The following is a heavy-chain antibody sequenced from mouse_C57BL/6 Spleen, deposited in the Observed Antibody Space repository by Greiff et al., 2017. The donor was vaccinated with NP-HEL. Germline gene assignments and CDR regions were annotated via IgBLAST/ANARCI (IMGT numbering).Heavy chain of an antibody. CDR3: ARTYYDYDGNY. J-gene: IGHJ2*01. CDR1: GYTFTDYY. CDR2: INPNNGGT. V-gene: IGHV1-26*01. Sequence: EVQLQQSGPELVKPGASVKISCKASGYTFTDYYMNWVKQSHGKSLEWIGDINPNNGGTSYNQKFKGKATLTVDKSSSTAYMERRSLTSEDSAVYYCARTYYDYDGNYWGQGTTLTVSS. D-gene: IGHD2-4*01.